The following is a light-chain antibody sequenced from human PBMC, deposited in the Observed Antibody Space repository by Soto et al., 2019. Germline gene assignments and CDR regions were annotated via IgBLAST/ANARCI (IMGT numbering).Light chain of an antibody. V-gene: IGKV3-20*01. CDR2: ATC. Sequence: EIVLTQSPGTLSLSPGERATLSCGASQRVSSIYLAWYQKKPGQAPSPLLYATCSRATCIPDRVSGRGSGTDFSLTISRLEPEDFAVYYCQQYGSSPITFGQGTRLEI. J-gene: IGKJ5*01. CDR3: QQYGSSPIT. CDR1: QRVSSIY.